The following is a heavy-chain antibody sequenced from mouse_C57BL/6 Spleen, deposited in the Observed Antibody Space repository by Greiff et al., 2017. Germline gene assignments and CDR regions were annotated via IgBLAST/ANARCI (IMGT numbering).Heavy chain of an antibody. V-gene: IGHV5-16*01. CDR1: GFTFSDYY. D-gene: IGHD2-2*01. CDR2: INYDGSST. CDR3: ARSYGYYYYAMDY. Sequence: EVMLVESEGGLVQPGSSMKLSCTASGFTFSDYYMAWVRQVPEKGLEWVANINYDGSSTYYLDSLKSRFIISRDNAKNILYLQMSSLKSEDTATYYCARSYGYYYYAMDYWGQGTSVTVSS. J-gene: IGHJ4*01.